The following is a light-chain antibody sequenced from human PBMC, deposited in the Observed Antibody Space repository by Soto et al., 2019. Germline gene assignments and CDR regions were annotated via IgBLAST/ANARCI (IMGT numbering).Light chain of an antibody. J-gene: IGKJ1*01. CDR3: QQYDNWPQT. CDR2: EAL. Sequence: EIGLAQSPATVSLTPGERATLSCRASQSVSSYLAWYQQKPGQAPRLLIYEALNRATGIPARFSGSGSGTDFTLTVSSLQSEDFAVYYCQQYDNWPQTFGQGTKVDI. CDR1: QSVSSY. V-gene: IGKV3-11*01.